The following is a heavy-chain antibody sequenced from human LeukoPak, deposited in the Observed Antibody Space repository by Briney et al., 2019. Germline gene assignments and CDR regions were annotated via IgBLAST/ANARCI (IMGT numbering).Heavy chain of an antibody. Sequence: SVKVSCKASGGTFSSYAISWVRQAPGQGLEWMGRLIPIFGTAKYAQKFHGRVTITTDESTSTAYMELSSLRSEDTAVYYCARDAGYKYGLHFDYWGQGTLVTVSS. V-gene: IGHV1-69*05. CDR1: GGTFSSYA. CDR2: LIPIFGTA. J-gene: IGHJ4*02. D-gene: IGHD1-14*01. CDR3: ARDAGYKYGLHFDY.